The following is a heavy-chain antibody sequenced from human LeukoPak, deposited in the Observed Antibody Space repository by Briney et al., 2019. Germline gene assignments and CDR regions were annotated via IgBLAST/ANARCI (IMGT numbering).Heavy chain of an antibody. CDR3: LRTTLGPAGAIDY. CDR2: INTDGRSV. D-gene: IGHD2-2*01. Sequence: PGGSLRLSCAASGFSFSSNWMYWVRQAPGKGLEWVSRINTDGRSVTYAELVKGRFTISRDNAKNTLYLQMNSLRAEDTAVYYCLRTTLGPAGAIDYWGQGTLVAVSS. CDR1: GFSFSSNW. V-gene: IGHV3-74*01. J-gene: IGHJ4*02.